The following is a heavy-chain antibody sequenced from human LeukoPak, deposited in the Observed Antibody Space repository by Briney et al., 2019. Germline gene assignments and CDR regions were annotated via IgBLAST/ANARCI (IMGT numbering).Heavy chain of an antibody. J-gene: IGHJ2*01. Sequence: NTSGTPSLTCAVSGGSITNTRWWSWVRQPPGKGLEWIGEMFPLGNSNYNPSLKSRVIISVDRSKNQFSLKMNSVTAADTAVYYCASLRREMTMIIGHPRYFDLWGRGTLVSVSS. V-gene: IGHV4-4*02. D-gene: IGHD3/OR15-3a*01. CDR1: GGSITNTRW. CDR3: ASLRREMTMIIGHPRYFDL. CDR2: MFPLGNS.